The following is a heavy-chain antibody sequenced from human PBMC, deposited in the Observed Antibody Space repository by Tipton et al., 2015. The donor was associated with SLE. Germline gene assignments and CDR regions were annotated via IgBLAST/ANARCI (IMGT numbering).Heavy chain of an antibody. CDR2: IYYSGST. J-gene: IGHJ4*02. Sequence: TLSLTCTVSGGSISSSSYYWGWIRQPPGKGLEWIGSIYYSGSTYYNPSLKSRVTISVDTSKNQFSLKLSSVTAADTAVYYCARYGPGVTHFDYWGQGTLATVSS. V-gene: IGHV4-39*01. CDR3: ARYGPGVTHFDY. D-gene: IGHD2-21*02. CDR1: GGSISSSSYY.